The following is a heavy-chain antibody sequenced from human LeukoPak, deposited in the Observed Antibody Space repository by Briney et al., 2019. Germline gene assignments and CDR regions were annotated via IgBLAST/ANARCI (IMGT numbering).Heavy chain of an antibody. D-gene: IGHD3-9*01. Sequence: GGSLRLSCAASGFNVSSNYMSWVRQAPGKGLEWVSVIYSGGSTYYADSVKGRFTISRDNSKNTLYLQMNSLRAEDTAVYYCARILTEEPASDDAFDIWGQGTMVTVSS. CDR3: ARILTEEPASDDAFDI. J-gene: IGHJ3*02. CDR1: GFNVSSNY. CDR2: IYSGGST. V-gene: IGHV3-53*01.